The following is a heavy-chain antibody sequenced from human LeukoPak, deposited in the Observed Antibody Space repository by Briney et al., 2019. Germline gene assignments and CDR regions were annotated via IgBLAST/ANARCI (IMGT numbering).Heavy chain of an antibody. CDR1: SGSISSSRNY. V-gene: IGHV4-39*01. J-gene: IGHJ4*02. CDR3: AWGGSYYYFDY. D-gene: IGHD1-26*01. CDR2: IYYSGST. Sequence: SETLSLTCTVSSGSISSSRNYWGWIRQPPGKGLEWIGSIYYSGSTYYNPSLKSRVTISVDTSKNQFSLKLSSVTAADTAVYYCAWGGSYYYFDYWGQGTLVTVSS.